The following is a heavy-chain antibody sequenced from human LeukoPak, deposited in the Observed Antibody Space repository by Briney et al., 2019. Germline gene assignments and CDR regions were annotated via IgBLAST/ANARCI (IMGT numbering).Heavy chain of an antibody. Sequence: PGGSLRLSCAASGFTFSSYGMHWVRQAPGKGLEWVAFIRYDGGNKYYADSVKGRFTISRDSSKNTLYLQMNSLRAEDTAVYYCAKSRHNYNSPYYFDYWGQGTLVTVSS. CDR1: GFTFSSYG. D-gene: IGHD5-24*01. CDR3: AKSRHNYNSPYYFDY. CDR2: IRYDGGNK. V-gene: IGHV3-30*02. J-gene: IGHJ4*02.